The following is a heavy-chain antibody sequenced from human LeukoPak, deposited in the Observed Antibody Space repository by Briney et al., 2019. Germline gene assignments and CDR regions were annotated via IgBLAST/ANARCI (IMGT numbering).Heavy chain of an antibody. CDR1: GFTFSRYW. V-gene: IGHV3-74*01. D-gene: IGHD3-3*01. J-gene: IGHJ5*02. CDR3: ASQGDFRSPGGS. CDR2: IDTDGTII. Sequence: PGGSLRLSCAASGFTFSRYWMHWVRQAPGKGLLWVSRIDTDGTIIAYADSVKGRFTISRDNAKNTLFLQMNSLRAEDTAVYYCASQGDFRSPGGSWGQGTLVTVSS.